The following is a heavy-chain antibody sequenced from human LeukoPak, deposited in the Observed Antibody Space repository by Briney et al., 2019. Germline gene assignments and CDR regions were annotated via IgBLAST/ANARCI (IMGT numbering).Heavy chain of an antibody. Sequence: ASVTVSFKASEYTFTSYDINWVRQATGQGLEWMGWMNPNSGNTGYAQKFQGRVTMTRNTSISTAYMELSSLRSEDTAVYYCARDHDFWSGYGYDYWGQGTLVTVSS. CDR3: ARDHDFWSGYGYDY. D-gene: IGHD3-3*01. V-gene: IGHV1-8*01. CDR1: EYTFTSYD. J-gene: IGHJ4*02. CDR2: MNPNSGNT.